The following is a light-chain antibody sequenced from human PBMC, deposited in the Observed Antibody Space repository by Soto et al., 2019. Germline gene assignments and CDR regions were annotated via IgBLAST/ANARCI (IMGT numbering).Light chain of an antibody. Sequence: EVVLTQSPATLSVSPGERATLSCRASQTVSRSLAWYKQKPGQAPRLLIYGASMRATGVPDRFSGSGSGTDFTLTISSLQSEDFAVYYCQQYIDWPPYTFGQGTKVEIK. CDR3: QQYIDWPPYT. CDR1: QTVSRS. J-gene: IGKJ2*01. CDR2: GAS. V-gene: IGKV3-15*01.